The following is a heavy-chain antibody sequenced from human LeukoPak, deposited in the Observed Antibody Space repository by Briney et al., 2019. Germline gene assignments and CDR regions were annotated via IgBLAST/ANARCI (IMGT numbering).Heavy chain of an antibody. CDR3: ARSLTGEFFDY. CDR1: GGSISSGGYY. D-gene: IGHD7-27*01. J-gene: IGHJ4*02. Sequence: SQTLSLTCTVSGGSISSGGYYWSWIRQPPGRGLEWIGYIYYSGSTNYNPSLKSRVTISVDTSKNQFSLKLSSVTAADTAVYYCARSLTGEFFDYWGQGTLVTVSS. CDR2: IYYSGST. V-gene: IGHV4-61*08.